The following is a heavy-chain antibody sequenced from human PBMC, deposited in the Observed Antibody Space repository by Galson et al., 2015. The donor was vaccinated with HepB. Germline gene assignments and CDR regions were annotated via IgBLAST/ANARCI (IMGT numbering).Heavy chain of an antibody. CDR1: GFTFSSYW. V-gene: IGHV3-74*03. D-gene: IGHD6-6*01. J-gene: IGHJ5*02. CDR3: ARGGHYSTSSDFS. Sequence: SLRLSCAASGFTFSSYWMHWVRQAPGKGLVWLSNTNSDDSVTTYADSVKGRFTISRDNVKNTVYLQLIRLRVEDTAVYYCARGGHYSTSSDFSWGQGTLVTVSS. CDR2: TNSDDSVT.